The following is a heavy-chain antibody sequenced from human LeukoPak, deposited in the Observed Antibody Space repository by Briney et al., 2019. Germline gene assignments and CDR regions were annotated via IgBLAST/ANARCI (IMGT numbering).Heavy chain of an antibody. J-gene: IGHJ6*03. CDR3: ARLAVAGDYDHFYFYMDV. D-gene: IGHD6-19*01. V-gene: IGHV4-59*11. Sequence: ASESLSLTCSVSGVSISSHYWTWMRQPPGKGLEWIRYISYGGITNYNPSLKSRVSISVDTSMNQLSLKVNSVTTADTAVYYCARLAVAGDYDHFYFYMDVWGKGTTVTVSS. CDR1: GVSISSHY. CDR2: ISYGGIT.